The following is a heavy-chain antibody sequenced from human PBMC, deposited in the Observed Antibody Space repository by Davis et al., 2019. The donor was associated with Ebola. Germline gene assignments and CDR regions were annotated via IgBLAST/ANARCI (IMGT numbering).Heavy chain of an antibody. CDR2: ISYDGINK. J-gene: IGHJ4*02. V-gene: IGHV3-30*18. CDR3: AKGELVITRGYFDY. D-gene: IGHD3-22*01. Sequence: GESLKISCAASGFSFSSFGMHWVRQAPGKGLEWLSVISYDGINKYYADSVKGRFTISRDNSKNTLFLQMSSLRPEDTAIYYCAKGELVITRGYFDYWGQGTLVTVSS. CDR1: GFSFSSFG.